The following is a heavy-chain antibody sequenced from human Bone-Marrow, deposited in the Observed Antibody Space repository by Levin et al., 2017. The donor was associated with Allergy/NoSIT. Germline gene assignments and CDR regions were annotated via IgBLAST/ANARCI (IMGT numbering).Heavy chain of an antibody. CDR1: GYTFTSYG. CDR3: ARGGSSGWYDAFDI. V-gene: IGHV1-18*01. D-gene: IGHD6-19*01. Sequence: GESLKISCKASGYTFTSYGISWVRQAPGQGLEWMGWISAYNGNTNYAQKLQGRVTMTTDTSTSTAYMELRSLRSDDTAVYYCARGGSSGWYDAFDIWGQGTMVTVSS. J-gene: IGHJ3*02. CDR2: ISAYNGNT.